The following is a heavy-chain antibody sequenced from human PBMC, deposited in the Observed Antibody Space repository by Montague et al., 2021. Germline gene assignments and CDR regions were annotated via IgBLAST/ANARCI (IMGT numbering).Heavy chain of an antibody. D-gene: IGHD4-23*01. Sequence: SETLSLTCAASGGSTTTSNYYWGWIRQPLGKGLKWIWCYYYRASTYYNPSLKSRVTIFIDTSKKKFSLKLSSVTAADTAVYFCARQTVVSPDFDYWGQGTRVTVSS. CDR3: ARQTVVSPDFDY. CDR1: GGSTTTSNYY. V-gene: IGHV4-39*01. J-gene: IGHJ4*02. CDR2: YYYRAST.